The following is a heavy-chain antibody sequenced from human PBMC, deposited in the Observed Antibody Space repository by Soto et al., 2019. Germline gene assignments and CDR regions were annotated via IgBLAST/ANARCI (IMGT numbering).Heavy chain of an antibody. Sequence: ASVKVSCKASGYTFTSYYMHWVRQAPGQGLEWMGIINPSGGSTSYAQKFQGRVTMTRDTSTSTVYMELSSLRSEDTAVYYCARDDRGVGRYYDSSGYYFGYWGQGTLVTVSS. CDR1: GYTFTSYY. CDR2: INPSGGST. CDR3: ARDDRGVGRYYDSSGYYFGY. D-gene: IGHD3-22*01. J-gene: IGHJ4*02. V-gene: IGHV1-46*01.